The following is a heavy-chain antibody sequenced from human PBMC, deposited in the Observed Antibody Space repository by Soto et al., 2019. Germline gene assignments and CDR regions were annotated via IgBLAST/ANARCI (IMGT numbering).Heavy chain of an antibody. V-gene: IGHV4-4*02. CDR2: IYHSGST. J-gene: IGHJ6*02. CDR1: GGSISSSNW. Sequence: SETLSLTCAVSGGSISSSNWWSWVRQPPGKGLEWIGEIYHSGSTNYNPSLKSRVTISVDKSKNQFTLKLSSVTAADTAVYYCARDQHSRSWSYYYYYAMDVWGQGTTITLSS. CDR3: ARDQHSRSWSYYYYYAMDV. D-gene: IGHD6-13*01.